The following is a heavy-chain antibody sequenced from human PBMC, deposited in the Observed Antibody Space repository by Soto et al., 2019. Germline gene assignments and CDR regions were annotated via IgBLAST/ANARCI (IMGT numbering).Heavy chain of an antibody. D-gene: IGHD3-3*01. V-gene: IGHV4-34*01. CDR2: INHSGST. CDR1: CGSFSGYY. CDR3: ARGCATTPLFWSGYYNYYYYMEV. J-gene: IGHJ6*03. Sequence: SETLSLTCAVYCGSFSGYYWSWIRQPPGKGLEWIGEINHSGSTNYNPSLKSRVTISVDTSKNQFSLKLSSVTAADTAVYYCARGCATTPLFWSGYYNYYYYMEVWGKGTTVTVSS.